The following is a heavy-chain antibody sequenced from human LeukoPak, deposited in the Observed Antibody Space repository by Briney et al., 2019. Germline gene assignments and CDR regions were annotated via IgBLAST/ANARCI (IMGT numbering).Heavy chain of an antibody. D-gene: IGHD1-7*01. V-gene: IGHV3-21*01. Sequence: GGSLRLSCAASGFTFSSYSMNWVRQAPGKGLEWVSSISSSSSYIYHADSVKGRFTISRDNAKNSLYLQMNSLRAEDTAVYYCARGTGTGWFDPWGQGTLVTVSS. CDR3: ARGTGTGWFDP. CDR2: ISSSSSYI. CDR1: GFTFSSYS. J-gene: IGHJ5*02.